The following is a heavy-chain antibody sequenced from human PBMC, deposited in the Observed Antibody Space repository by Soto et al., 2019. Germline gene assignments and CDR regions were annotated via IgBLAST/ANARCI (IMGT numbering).Heavy chain of an antibody. CDR3: ARAPVQQWLVGRFVP. Sequence: GASVKVSCKASGYTFTSYGISWVRQAPGQGLEWMGWISAYNGNTNYAQKLQGRVTMTTDTSTSTAYMELRSLRSDDTAVYYCARAPVQQWLVGRFVPWGQGTLVTVS. D-gene: IGHD6-19*01. V-gene: IGHV1-18*01. J-gene: IGHJ5*02. CDR1: GYTFTSYG. CDR2: ISAYNGNT.